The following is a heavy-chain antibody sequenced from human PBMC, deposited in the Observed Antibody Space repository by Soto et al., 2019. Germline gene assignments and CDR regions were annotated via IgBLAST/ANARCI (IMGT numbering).Heavy chain of an antibody. Sequence: QVQLQESGPGLVKPSQTLSLTCTVSGGSISSGGYYWSWIRQHPGKGLEWIGYIYYSGSTYYNPSLKSRVTISVDTSKNQFSLKLSSVTAADTAVYYCARDSGYYGSGTQGWFDPWGQGTLVTVSS. V-gene: IGHV4-31*03. CDR2: IYYSGST. CDR3: ARDSGYYGSGTQGWFDP. D-gene: IGHD3-10*01. J-gene: IGHJ5*02. CDR1: GGSISSGGYY.